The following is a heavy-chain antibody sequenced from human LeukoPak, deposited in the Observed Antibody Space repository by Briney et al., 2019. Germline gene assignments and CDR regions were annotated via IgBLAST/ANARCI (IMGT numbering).Heavy chain of an antibody. J-gene: IGHJ6*02. Sequence: SEPLSLTCTVAGGCVSRSSYYWRWIRQPPGKGLEWIGSIHYSGSTYYNPSLKSRVTISVDTSKNQFSLKLSFVTAADTVVYYCASYSTSGRWGYGMDAWRQGTRVIFSS. CDR2: IHYSGST. CDR1: GGCVSRSSYY. D-gene: IGHD6-6*01. V-gene: IGHV4-39*01. CDR3: ASYSTSGRWGYGMDA.